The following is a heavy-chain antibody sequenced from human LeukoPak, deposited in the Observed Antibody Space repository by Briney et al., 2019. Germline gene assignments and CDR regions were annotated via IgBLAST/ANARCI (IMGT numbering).Heavy chain of an antibody. J-gene: IGHJ4*02. CDR2: IKEDGSEI. Sequence: QAGGSLRLSCAASGFNLSTYWMTWVRQVPGKGLGWVANIKEDGSEIYYVDAVKGRFSISRDDAKTSLYLQMNSLSVADTAVYYCVTDQTGRHPYFFDYWGQGTLVTVSS. CDR3: VTDQTGRHPYFFDY. V-gene: IGHV3-7*01. CDR1: GFNLSTYW. D-gene: IGHD3-10*01.